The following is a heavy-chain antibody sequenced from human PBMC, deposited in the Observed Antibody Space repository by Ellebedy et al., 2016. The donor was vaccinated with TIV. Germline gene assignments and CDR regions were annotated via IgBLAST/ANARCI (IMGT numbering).Heavy chain of an antibody. CDR3: ARETFNDVDLKLWGVFDV. V-gene: IGHV3-66*01. D-gene: IGHD1-1*01. Sequence: GGSLRLSCAASELAVGSNYMSWVRQAPGKGLEWVSVIFIDNTTSYADSVKGRFTISRDTSKNTLYIQMNSLRAEDTAVYYCARETFNDVDLKLWGVFDVWGQGTVVTVSS. J-gene: IGHJ3*01. CDR2: IFIDNTT. CDR1: ELAVGSNY.